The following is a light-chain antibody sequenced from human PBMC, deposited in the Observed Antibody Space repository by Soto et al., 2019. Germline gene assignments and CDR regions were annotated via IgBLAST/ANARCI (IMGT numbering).Light chain of an antibody. CDR1: QSLRSS. V-gene: IGKV3-11*01. J-gene: IGKJ5*01. CDR3: QHRSNWPIT. Sequence: ETMMTQSPDTLSVSLGERATLSCRASQSLRSSLAWYQQKPGQAPRLLIYDASNRATGIPARFSGSGSGTDFTLTISSLEPEDFAVYYCQHRSNWPITFGQGTRLEI. CDR2: DAS.